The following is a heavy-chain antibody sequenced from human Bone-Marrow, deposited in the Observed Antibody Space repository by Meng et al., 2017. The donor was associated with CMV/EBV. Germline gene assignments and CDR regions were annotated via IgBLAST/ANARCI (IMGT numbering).Heavy chain of an antibody. Sequence: GGSLSLSCAASGFTFSSYGMNWVRQAPGRGLEWVSSIRSSTTYIYYADSVTGRFTISRDNAKNSLYLQMNSLRAEDTAVYYCARKPLAAAGHNWFAPWGQGTLVTVSS. D-gene: IGHD6-13*01. V-gene: IGHV3-21*01. CDR3: ARKPLAAAGHNWFAP. J-gene: IGHJ5*02. CDR2: IRSSTTYI. CDR1: GFTFSSYG.